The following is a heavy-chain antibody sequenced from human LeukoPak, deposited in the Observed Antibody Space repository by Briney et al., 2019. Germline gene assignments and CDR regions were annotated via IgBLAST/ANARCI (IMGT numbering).Heavy chain of an antibody. CDR3: AKDLMSGSIFDY. CDR2: ISGSGGST. D-gene: IGHD1-26*01. CDR1: GFTFSSYA. J-gene: IGHJ4*02. Sequence: PGGSLRLSCAASGFTFSSYAMHWVRQAPGKGLEWVSGISGSGGSTYYADSVKGRFTISRDNSKNTLSLQINSLRAEDTAIYYCAKDLMSGSIFDYWGQGTLVTVSS. V-gene: IGHV3-23*01.